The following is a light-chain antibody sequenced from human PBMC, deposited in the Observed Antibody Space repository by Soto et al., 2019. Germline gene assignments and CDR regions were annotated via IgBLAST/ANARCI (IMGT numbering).Light chain of an antibody. V-gene: IGKV1-39*01. CDR2: GAS. CDR1: QRISGR. Sequence: DIQMTQSPSSLSASVGDTVTITCRASQRISGRLNWYQQKPGKAPNLLIYGASNLQSVVPWRFSGSGSGTYFTLTIGRLEPEDFATYYCQKSYRQVTFGRGTKVEIK. J-gene: IGKJ1*01. CDR3: QKSYRQVT.